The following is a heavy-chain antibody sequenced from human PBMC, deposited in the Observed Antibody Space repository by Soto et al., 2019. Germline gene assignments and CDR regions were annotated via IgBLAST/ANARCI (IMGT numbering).Heavy chain of an antibody. V-gene: IGHV2-5*02. CDR1: GFSLSSTRMA. Sequence: QITLKESGPTLVKPTQTLTLTCTFSGFSLSSTRMAVGWIRQPPGKALEWLALIYWDDDKRYSPFLKSRLTITKDHSKNQVVFTMSNMDPVDTARYYCAHIVVAGLGYYFDYWGQGTLVTVSS. CDR2: IYWDDDK. D-gene: IGHD6-19*01. CDR3: AHIVVAGLGYYFDY. J-gene: IGHJ4*02.